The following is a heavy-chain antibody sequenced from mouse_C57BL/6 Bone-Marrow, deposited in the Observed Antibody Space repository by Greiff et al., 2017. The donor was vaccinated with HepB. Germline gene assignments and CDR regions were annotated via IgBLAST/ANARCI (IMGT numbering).Heavy chain of an antibody. Sequence: DVKLVESGPGLVKPSQSLSLTCSVTGYSITSGYYWNWIRQFPGNKLEWMGYISYDGSNNYNPSLKNRISITRDTSKNQFFLKLNSVTTEDTATYYCASPTVVAPYYFDYWGQGTTLTVSS. D-gene: IGHD1-1*01. J-gene: IGHJ2*01. CDR2: ISYDGSN. CDR1: GYSITSGYY. V-gene: IGHV3-6*01. CDR3: ASPTVVAPYYFDY.